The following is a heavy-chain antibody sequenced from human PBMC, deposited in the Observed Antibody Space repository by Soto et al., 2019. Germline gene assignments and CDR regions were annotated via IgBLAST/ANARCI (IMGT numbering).Heavy chain of an antibody. J-gene: IGHJ4*02. D-gene: IGHD5-18*01. V-gene: IGHV3-53*01. CDR3: ARGYSYNQPAFDD. CDR2: IYSSGST. Sequence: GGSLRLSCAASGFTVSNNYMTWVRQAPGKGLEWVSFIYSSGSTYYADSVKGRFTISRDNFKNTLYLQMNSLRAEDTAVYYCARGYSYNQPAFDDWGLGTLVTVSS. CDR1: GFTVSNNY.